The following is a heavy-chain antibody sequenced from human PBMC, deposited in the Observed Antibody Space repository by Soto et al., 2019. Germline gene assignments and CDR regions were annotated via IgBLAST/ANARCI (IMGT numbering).Heavy chain of an antibody. CDR2: ISPSGSYM. D-gene: IGHD3-3*01. Sequence: GGSLRLSCAASGFIFNTYSMDWVRQAPGKGLEWVASISPSGSYMYYGDSLKGRFTVSRDNAKNSLYLQMDSLRPDDTAIYYCARFGLVTFDCWGQGTLVTVSS. J-gene: IGHJ4*02. V-gene: IGHV3-21*01. CDR1: GFIFNTYS. CDR3: ARFGLVTFDC.